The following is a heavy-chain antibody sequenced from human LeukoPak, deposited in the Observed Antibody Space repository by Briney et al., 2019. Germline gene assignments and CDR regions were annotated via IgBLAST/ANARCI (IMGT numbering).Heavy chain of an antibody. CDR3: AGGQDWSGYHYYYYYYMDV. CDR1: GFTFSSYA. J-gene: IGHJ6*03. D-gene: IGHD3-3*01. Sequence: HPGRSLRLSCAASGFTFSSYAMHWVRQAPGKGLEWVAVISYDGSNKYYADSVKGRFTISRDNSKNTLYLQMNSLRAEDAAVYYCAGGQDWSGYHYYYYYYMDVWGKGTTVTVSS. CDR2: ISYDGSNK. V-gene: IGHV3-30*04.